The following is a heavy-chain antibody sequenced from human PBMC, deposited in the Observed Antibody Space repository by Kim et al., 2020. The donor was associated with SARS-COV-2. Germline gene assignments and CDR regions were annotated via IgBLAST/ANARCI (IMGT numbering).Heavy chain of an antibody. V-gene: IGHV4-59*01. J-gene: IGHJ5*02. D-gene: IGHD3-10*01. CDR3: ARSITMVRGVIRGHWFDP. Sequence: KSRVTISVATSKNQFSLKLSSVTAADTAVYYCARSITMVRGVIRGHWFDPWGQGTLVTVSS.